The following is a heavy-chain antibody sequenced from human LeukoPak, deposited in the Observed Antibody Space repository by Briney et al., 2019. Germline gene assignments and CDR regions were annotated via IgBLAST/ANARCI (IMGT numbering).Heavy chain of an antibody. CDR3: ARDGGYTNWFDP. J-gene: IGHJ5*02. CDR2: IYYSGST. CDR1: GGSISSNY. D-gene: IGHD5-24*01. V-gene: IGHV4-59*01. Sequence: SETLSLTCIVSGGSISSNYWSWIRQPPGKGLEWIGYIYYSGSTNYNPSLKSRVTISVDTSKNQFPLKLSSVTAADTAVYYCARDGGYTNWFDPWGQGTLVTVSS.